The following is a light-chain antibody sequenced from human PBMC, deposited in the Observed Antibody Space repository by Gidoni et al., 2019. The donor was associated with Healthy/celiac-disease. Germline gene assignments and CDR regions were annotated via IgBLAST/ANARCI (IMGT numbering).Light chain of an antibody. CDR2: SNN. CDR1: RSTIGSNT. CDR3: AAWEDSLNGWV. J-gene: IGLJ3*02. V-gene: IGLV1-44*01. Sequence: QSVLTLPPSESGTPGQGVTISCSGSRSTIGSNTVNWYQQLPGTAPKLLIYSNNQRPAGVPDRFSGSKSGTSASLAISGLQSEDEADYYCAAWEDSLNGWVFGGGTKLTVL.